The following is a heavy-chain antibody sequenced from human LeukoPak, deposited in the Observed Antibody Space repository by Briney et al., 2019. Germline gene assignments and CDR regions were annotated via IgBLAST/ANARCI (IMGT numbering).Heavy chain of an antibody. CDR1: GGSISSYY. V-gene: IGHV4-59*01. CDR3: ARDRQHRDAFDI. CDR2: IYYSGST. Sequence: SETLSLTCTVSGGSISSYYWSWIRQAPGKGLEWIGYIYYSGSTNYNPSLKSRVTISVDTSKNQFSLKLSSVTAADTAVYYCARDRQHRDAFDIWGQGTMVTVSS. J-gene: IGHJ3*02.